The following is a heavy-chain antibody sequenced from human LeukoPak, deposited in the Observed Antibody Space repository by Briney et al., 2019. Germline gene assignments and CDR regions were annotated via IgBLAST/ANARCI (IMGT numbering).Heavy chain of an antibody. Sequence: SETLSLTCTVSGGSISSGDYYWSWIRQPPGKGLEWIGYIYHSGSTYYNPSLKSRVTISVDRSKNQFSLKLSSVTAADTAVYYCARGGLDDILTGYPLNWFDPWGQGTLVTVSS. V-gene: IGHV4-30-2*01. D-gene: IGHD3-9*01. CDR2: IYHSGST. CDR1: GGSISSGDYY. CDR3: ARGGLDDILTGYPLNWFDP. J-gene: IGHJ5*02.